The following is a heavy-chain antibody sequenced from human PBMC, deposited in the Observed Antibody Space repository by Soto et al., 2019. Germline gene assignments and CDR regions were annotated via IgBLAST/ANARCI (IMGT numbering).Heavy chain of an antibody. J-gene: IGHJ6*02. V-gene: IGHV3-23*01. D-gene: IGHD2-8*01. CDR1: GFTFSSYA. CDR3: AKDYHPLLTDPGNGIGDYYYYGMDV. Sequence: GGSLRLSCAASGFTFSSYAMSWVRQAPGKGLEWVSAISGSGGSTYYADSVKGRFTISRDNSKNTLYLQMNSLRAEDTAVYYCAKDYHPLLTDPGNGIGDYYYYGMDVWGQGTTVTVSS. CDR2: ISGSGGST.